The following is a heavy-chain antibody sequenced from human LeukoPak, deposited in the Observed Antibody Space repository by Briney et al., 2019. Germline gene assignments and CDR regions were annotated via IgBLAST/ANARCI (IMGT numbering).Heavy chain of an antibody. CDR3: ARDKIVGATYFDY. V-gene: IGHV3-48*03. J-gene: IGHJ4*02. Sequence: GGSLRLSCAASGFTFSSYEMNWVRQAPGKGLEWVSYISGSGRTIYYANSVKGRFTISRDNAKNSLYLQMNSLRVEDTAVYYCARDKIVGATYFDYWGQGTLVTVSS. D-gene: IGHD1-26*01. CDR1: GFTFSSYE. CDR2: ISGSGRTI.